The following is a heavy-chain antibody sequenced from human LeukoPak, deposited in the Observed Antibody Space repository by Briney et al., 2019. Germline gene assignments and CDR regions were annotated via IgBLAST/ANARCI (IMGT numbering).Heavy chain of an antibody. CDR2: IRSKANSYAT. J-gene: IGHJ6*02. CDR1: GFTFSGSA. D-gene: IGHD1-26*01. CDR3: TSSELGDNYYYGMDI. Sequence: GGSLRLSCAASGFTFSGSAMHWVRQASGKGLEWVGRIRSKANSYATAYAASVKGRFTISRDDSKNTAYLQMNSLKIEDTAVYYCTSSELGDNYYYGMDIWGQGTMVTISS. V-gene: IGHV3-73*01.